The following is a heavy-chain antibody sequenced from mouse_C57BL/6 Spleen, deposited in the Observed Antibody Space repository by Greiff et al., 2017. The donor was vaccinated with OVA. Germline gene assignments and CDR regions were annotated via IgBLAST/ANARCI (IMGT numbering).Heavy chain of an antibody. CDR2: IYPGDGDT. J-gene: IGHJ2*01. V-gene: IGHV1-80*01. CDR1: GYAFSSYW. CDR3: AREENYGSSYFDY. Sequence: QVQLKQSGAELVKPGASVKISCKASGYAFSSYWMNWVKQRPGKGLEWIGQIYPGDGDTNYNGKFKGKATLTADKSSSTAYMQLSSLTSEDSAVYFCAREENYGSSYFDYWGQGTTLTVSS. D-gene: IGHD1-1*01.